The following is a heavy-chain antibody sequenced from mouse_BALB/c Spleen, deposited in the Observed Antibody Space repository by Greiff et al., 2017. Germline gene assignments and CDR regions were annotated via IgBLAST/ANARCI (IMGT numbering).Heavy chain of an antibody. CDR3: ARDMDY. J-gene: IGHJ4*01. CDR1: GFTFSDYY. V-gene: IGHV5-4*02. CDR2: ISDGGSYT. Sequence: EVQLVESGGGLVKPGGSLKLSCAASGFTFSDYYMYWVRQTPEKRLDGVATISDGGSYTYYPDSVKGRFTISRDNAKNNLYLQMSSLKSEDTAMYYCARDMDYWGQGTSVTVSS.